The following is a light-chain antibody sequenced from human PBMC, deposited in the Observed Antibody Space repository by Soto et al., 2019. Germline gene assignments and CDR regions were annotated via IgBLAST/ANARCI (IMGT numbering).Light chain of an antibody. J-gene: IGLJ1*01. CDR1: SSNIGAGHD. Sequence: QSVLTQPPSVSGAPGQRVTISCTGSSSNIGAGHDVHWYQHLPGTTPKLLIYGNGNRPSGVPDRLSGSKSGTSASLAITGLQAEDEADYYCQSYDSSLSGSEVFGTGTKVTVL. V-gene: IGLV1-40*01. CDR3: QSYDSSLSGSEV. CDR2: GNG.